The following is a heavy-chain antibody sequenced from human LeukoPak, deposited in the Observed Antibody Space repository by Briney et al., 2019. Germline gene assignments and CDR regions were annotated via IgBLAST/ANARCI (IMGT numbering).Heavy chain of an antibody. CDR3: ARIFDRDI. J-gene: IGHJ3*02. V-gene: IGHV4-4*07. Sequence: PSETLSLTCTVSGGPIRNSYWSWVRHSAGTGMQWIGRIHGTLGSTNHNPSLKSRVVMSLDTSSNQFSLRLSAMSAADTATCYCARIFDRDIWGQGTLVTVSP. CDR2: IHGTLGST. CDR1: GGPIRNSY. D-gene: IGHD3-3*01.